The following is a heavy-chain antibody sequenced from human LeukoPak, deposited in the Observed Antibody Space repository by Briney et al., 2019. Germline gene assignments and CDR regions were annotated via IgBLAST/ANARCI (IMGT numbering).Heavy chain of an antibody. D-gene: IGHD1-1*01. Sequence: GGSLRLSCAASGFTFSHHYMDWVRQAPGKGLEWVGRTRNKANSYTTQYAASVKGRFTISRDDSKNSLYLQMNSLRTEDTAVYYCARSGNTWTETFDYWGQGNLVTVSS. V-gene: IGHV3-72*01. CDR2: TRNKANSYTT. J-gene: IGHJ4*02. CDR1: GFTFSHHY. CDR3: ARSGNTWTETFDY.